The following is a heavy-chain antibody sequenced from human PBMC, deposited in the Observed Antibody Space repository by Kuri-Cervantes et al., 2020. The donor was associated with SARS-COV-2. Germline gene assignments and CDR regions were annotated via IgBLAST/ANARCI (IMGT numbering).Heavy chain of an antibody. J-gene: IGHJ4*02. Sequence: GESLKISCAASGFTLSSYWMSWVRQAPGKGLEWVANIKQDGSEKYYVDSVKGRFTLSRDNAKNMLFLQMNSLRAEDTAVYYCVRDGDHWNFDYWGQGTLVTVSS. CDR3: VRDGDHWNFDY. CDR2: IKQDGSEK. D-gene: IGHD1-1*01. CDR1: GFTLSSYW. V-gene: IGHV3-7*01.